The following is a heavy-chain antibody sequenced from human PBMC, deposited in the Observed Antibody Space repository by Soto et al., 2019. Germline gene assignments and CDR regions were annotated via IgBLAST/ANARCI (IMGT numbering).Heavy chain of an antibody. J-gene: IGHJ4*02. CDR3: TRLTNIAPYYFDY. V-gene: IGHV3-49*04. D-gene: IGHD6-13*01. CDR2: IRSKVFNRTT. Sequence: GGSLRLSCTVSGFTFGNYALTWVRQAPGKAPEWVGLIRSKVFNRTTEYATSVKGRFTLTRDDSKNIASLQMNSLKTEDTAVYYCTRLTNIAPYYFDYWGQGTLVTVSS. CDR1: GFTFGNYA.